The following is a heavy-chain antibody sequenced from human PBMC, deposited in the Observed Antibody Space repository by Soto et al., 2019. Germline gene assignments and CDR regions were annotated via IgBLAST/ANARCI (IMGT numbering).Heavy chain of an antibody. D-gene: IGHD6-6*01. V-gene: IGHV3-30-3*01. Sequence: QVQLVESGGGVVQPGRSLRLSCAASGFTFSSYAMHWVRQVPGKGLEWVSVISDDGSNKYYADSVKGRFTISRDNSKNTLDLRMNSRRAEDTAVYYCARAGVGSSSSRGGDYYYYGMDVWGQGATVTVSS. CDR3: ARAGVGSSSSRGGDYYYYGMDV. CDR1: GFTFSSYA. J-gene: IGHJ6*02. CDR2: ISDDGSNK.